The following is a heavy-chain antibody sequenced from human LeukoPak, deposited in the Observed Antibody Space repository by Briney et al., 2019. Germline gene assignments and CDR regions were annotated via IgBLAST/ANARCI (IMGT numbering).Heavy chain of an antibody. CDR3: ASGGSATLTRNLFDY. CDR2: ISQDGSNK. V-gene: IGHV3-30-3*01. D-gene: IGHD4-11*01. Sequence: PGGSLRLSCAASGLTFSSYAMHWVRQAPGKGLEWVSFISQDGSNKFYVDSVEGRFTISRDNSKNTLYLQMNSLRAEDTALYYCASGGSATLTRNLFDYWGQGTLVTVSS. J-gene: IGHJ4*02. CDR1: GLTFSSYA.